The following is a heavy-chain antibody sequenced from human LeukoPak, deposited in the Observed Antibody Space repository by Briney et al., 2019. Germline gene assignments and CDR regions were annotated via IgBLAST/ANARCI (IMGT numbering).Heavy chain of an antibody. CDR3: ARRNYYDITDY. V-gene: IGHV4-39*01. D-gene: IGHD3-22*01. CDR1: GGSISSSSYY. Sequence: SETLSLTCTASGGSISSSSYYWGWIRQPPGKGLEWIGSIYYSGSTYYNPSLKSRVTISVDTSKNQFSLKLSSVTAADTAVYYCARRNYYDITDYWGQGTLVTVSS. CDR2: IYYSGST. J-gene: IGHJ4*02.